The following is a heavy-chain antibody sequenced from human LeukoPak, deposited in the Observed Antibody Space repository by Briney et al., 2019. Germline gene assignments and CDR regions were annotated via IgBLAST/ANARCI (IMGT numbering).Heavy chain of an antibody. Sequence: SVKVSCKASGYTFTSYYMHWVRQAPGQGLEWMGRIIPILGIANYAQKFQGRVTITADKSTSTAYMELSSLRSEDTAVYYCARQYSSSSDYWGQGTLVTVSS. CDR2: IIPILGIA. V-gene: IGHV1-69*02. J-gene: IGHJ4*02. CDR3: ARQYSSSSDY. D-gene: IGHD6-6*01. CDR1: GYTFTSYY.